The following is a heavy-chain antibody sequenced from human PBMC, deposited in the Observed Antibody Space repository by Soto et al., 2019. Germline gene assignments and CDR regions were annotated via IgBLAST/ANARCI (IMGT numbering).Heavy chain of an antibody. Sequence: QVKLQKSGPGLVKPSQTLSLTCTVSGSSISSGGYYWSRIRQHQGKGLEWIGYIYYSGSTYYNPSLKSRVTISLDTSKNQFSLKLSSVTAADTAVYYCARDSSYGDPDYWGQGTLVTVSS. CDR3: ARDSSYGDPDY. CDR1: GSSISSGGYY. V-gene: IGHV4-31*03. J-gene: IGHJ4*02. CDR2: IYYSGST. D-gene: IGHD4-17*01.